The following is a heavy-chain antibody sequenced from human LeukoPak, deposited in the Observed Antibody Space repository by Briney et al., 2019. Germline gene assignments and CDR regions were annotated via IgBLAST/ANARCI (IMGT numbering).Heavy chain of an antibody. V-gene: IGHV1-18*01. Sequence: ASVKVSCKASGYSFTSYGISWVRQAPGQGLEWMGWTSAYNGNTNYAQKLQGRVTMTTDTSTSTAYMDLRSLRSDGTAVYYCARKLYDSSRYGQTYYFDYWGQGTLVTVSS. CDR3: ARKLYDSSRYGQTYYFDY. D-gene: IGHD3-22*01. CDR1: GYSFTSYG. CDR2: TSAYNGNT. J-gene: IGHJ4*02.